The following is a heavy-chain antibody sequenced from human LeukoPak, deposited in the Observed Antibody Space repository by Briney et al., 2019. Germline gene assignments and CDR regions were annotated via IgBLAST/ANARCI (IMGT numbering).Heavy chain of an antibody. Sequence: PGGSLRLSCAASGFTFSSYAMHWVRQAPGKGLEWVAVVWYDGSKTYSADSVKGRITISRDDSKNTRYLQMNSLRAQDTAVYYCARGFDYYDSSGTIDYWGQGTLVTVSP. J-gene: IGHJ4*02. CDR1: GFTFSSYA. V-gene: IGHV3-33*01. CDR3: ARGFDYYDSSGTIDY. D-gene: IGHD3-22*01. CDR2: VWYDGSKT.